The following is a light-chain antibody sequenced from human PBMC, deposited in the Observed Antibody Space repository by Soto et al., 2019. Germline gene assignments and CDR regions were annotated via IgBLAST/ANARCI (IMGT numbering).Light chain of an antibody. J-gene: IGLJ1*01. CDR1: SSDVGSYNR. V-gene: IGLV2-18*02. CDR2: EAN. Sequence: QSALTQPPSVSGSPGQSVTIPCTGTSSDVGSYNRVSWYQQPPGTAPQLMIYEANNRPSGVPDRFSGSKSGNTASLTISGLQAEDDADYYCGSYTTSAARVVFGTGTKLTVL. CDR3: GSYTTSAARVV.